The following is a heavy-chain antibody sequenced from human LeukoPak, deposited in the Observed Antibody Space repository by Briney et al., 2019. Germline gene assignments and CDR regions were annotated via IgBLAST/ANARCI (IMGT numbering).Heavy chain of an antibody. CDR3: ARMGLRYYYYYMDV. CDR2: INHSGST. Sequence: SETLSLTCAVYGGSFSGYCWSWIRQPPGKGLEWIGEINHSGSTNYNPSLKSRVTISVDTSKNQFSLKLSSVTAADTAVYYCARMGLRYYYYYMDVWGKGTTVTVSS. D-gene: IGHD5-12*01. J-gene: IGHJ6*03. V-gene: IGHV4-34*01. CDR1: GGSFSGYC.